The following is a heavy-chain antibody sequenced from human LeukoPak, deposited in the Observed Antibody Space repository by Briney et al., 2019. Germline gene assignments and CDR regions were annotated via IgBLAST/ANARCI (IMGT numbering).Heavy chain of an antibody. Sequence: QPGGSLRLSCAASGFTFGSYAMSWVRQAPGKGLEWVSGISGSGSSTYYADSVKGRFTISRDNSKNTLHLQMNSLRAGDTAIYYCAKDGAVGGWLDWGQGTLVTVSS. CDR1: GFTFGSYA. V-gene: IGHV3-23*01. CDR2: ISGSGSST. CDR3: AKDGAVGGWLD. J-gene: IGHJ4*02. D-gene: IGHD6-19*01.